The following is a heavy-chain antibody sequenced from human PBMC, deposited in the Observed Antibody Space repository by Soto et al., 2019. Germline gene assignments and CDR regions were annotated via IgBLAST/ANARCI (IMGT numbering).Heavy chain of an antibody. D-gene: IGHD6-19*01. CDR3: AKDKENSGWPGDDAFDI. Sequence: GGSLRLSCAASGFTFSSYAMHWVRQAPGKGLEWVAVISYDGSNKYYADSVKGRFTISRDNSKNTLYLQMNSLRAEDTAVYYCAKDKENSGWPGDDAFDIWGQGTMVTVSS. CDR1: GFTFSSYA. CDR2: ISYDGSNK. V-gene: IGHV3-30*04. J-gene: IGHJ3*02.